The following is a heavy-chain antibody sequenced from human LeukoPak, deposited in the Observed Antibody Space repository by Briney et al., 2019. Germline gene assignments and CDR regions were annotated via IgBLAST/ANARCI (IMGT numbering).Heavy chain of an antibody. V-gene: IGHV3-74*01. CDR3: ARPSGDYGDYLPSWNWFDP. J-gene: IGHJ5*02. CDR1: GFTFSSYW. CDR2: INSDGSST. D-gene: IGHD4-17*01. Sequence: GGSLRLSCAASGFTFSSYWMHWVRQAPGKGLVWVSRINSDGSSTSYADSVKGRFTISRDNAKNALYLQMNSLRAEDTAVYYCARPSGDYGDYLPSWNWFDPWGQGTLVTVSS.